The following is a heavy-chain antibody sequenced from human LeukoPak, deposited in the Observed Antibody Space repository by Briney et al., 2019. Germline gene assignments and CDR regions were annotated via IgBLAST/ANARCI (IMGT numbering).Heavy chain of an antibody. Sequence: GGSLRLSCAASGFTVSSYFMSWVRQAPGQGLQWLSVIYTDSSTYYADSVRGRFTISRDNSNNRLYLQMNSLRAEDTAVYYCAGDLPPGESNGFHESGYDYWGQGTLATVSS. D-gene: IGHD3-22*01. J-gene: IGHJ4*02. CDR3: AGDLPPGESNGFHESGYDY. V-gene: IGHV3-66*02. CDR2: IYTDSST. CDR1: GFTVSSYF.